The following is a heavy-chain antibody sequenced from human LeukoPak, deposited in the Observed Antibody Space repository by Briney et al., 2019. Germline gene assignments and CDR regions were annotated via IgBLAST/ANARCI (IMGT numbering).Heavy chain of an antibody. CDR1: GYSISSGYY. D-gene: IGHD3-10*01. CDR2: IYHSGST. J-gene: IGHJ5*02. V-gene: IGHV4-38-2*02. CDR3: AKDRVTMVRGVIITIPRSGWFDP. Sequence: SETLSLTCTVSGYSISSGYYWGWIRQPPGKGLEWIGSIYHSGSTYYNPSLKSRVTISVDTSKNQFSLKLSSVTAADTAVYYCAKDRVTMVRGVIITIPRSGWFDPWGQGTLVTVSS.